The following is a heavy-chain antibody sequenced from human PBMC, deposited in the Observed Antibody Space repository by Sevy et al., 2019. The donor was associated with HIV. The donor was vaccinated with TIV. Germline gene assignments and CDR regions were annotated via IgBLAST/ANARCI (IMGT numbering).Heavy chain of an antibody. V-gene: IGHV3-23*01. Sequence: GGSLRLSCAASGFTFSNVWMSWVRQAPGKGLEWVSAISGSGLSTNYAASVRGRFAISRDISKTTLYLQMNSLRAEDTAVYYCAKVYYYDSGTVIPRGMDVWGQGTTVTVSS. D-gene: IGHD3-10*01. CDR2: ISGSGLST. CDR1: GFTFSNVW. CDR3: AKVYYYDSGTVIPRGMDV. J-gene: IGHJ6*02.